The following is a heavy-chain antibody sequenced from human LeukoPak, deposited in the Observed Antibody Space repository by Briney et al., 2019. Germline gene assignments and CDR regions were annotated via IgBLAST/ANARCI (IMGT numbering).Heavy chain of an antibody. D-gene: IGHD6-13*01. V-gene: IGHV3-21*01. Sequence: GGSLRLSCAASGFTFSSYSMNWVRQAPGKGLEWVSSISSSSSYIYYADSVKGRFTISRDNAKNSLYLQMNSLRAEDTAVYYCARDSSSSWYAQDAFDIWGQGTMVTVSS. CDR2: ISSSSSYI. CDR1: GFTFSSYS. J-gene: IGHJ3*02. CDR3: ARDSSSSWYAQDAFDI.